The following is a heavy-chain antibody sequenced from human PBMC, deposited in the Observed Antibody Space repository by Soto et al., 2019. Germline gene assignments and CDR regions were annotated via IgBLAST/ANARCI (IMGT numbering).Heavy chain of an antibody. D-gene: IGHD6-13*01. Sequence: QLQLQESGPGLVMPSETLSLTCTVSGDSISGSPYFWGWIRQPPGKSMERMGSIFYDGYTLYTPFLSGRVATTVDTSQHPFSLKLASVAGADAATYVCARLQAAVPHYWGQGTVVTVSS. CDR2: IFYDGYT. J-gene: IGHJ4*02. CDR1: GDSISGSPYF. CDR3: ARLQAAVPHY. V-gene: IGHV4-39*01.